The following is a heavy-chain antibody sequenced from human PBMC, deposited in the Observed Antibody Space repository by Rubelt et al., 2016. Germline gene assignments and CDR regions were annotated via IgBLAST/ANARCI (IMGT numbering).Heavy chain of an antibody. J-gene: IGHJ4*02. Sequence: QVRLQESGPGLVKPLDTLSLTCSVSGQSLGSNKWWAWIRQAPGKGLEWVGHIFSRGNAYYKSSLKSRATLSVDMSKNQFYLRLRSVTAVDTAVYYWATVGRTDNYQFYLDQWGQGSLVTVSS. D-gene: IGHD1-1*01. CDR3: ATVGRTDNYQFYLDQ. CDR2: IFSRGNA. CDR1: GQSLGSNKW. V-gene: IGHV4-28*07.